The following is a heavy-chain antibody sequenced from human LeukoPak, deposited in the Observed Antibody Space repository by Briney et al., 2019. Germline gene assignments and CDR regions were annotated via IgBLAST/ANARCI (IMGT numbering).Heavy chain of an antibody. J-gene: IGHJ4*02. V-gene: IGHV3-23*01. Sequence: GSLRLSCAASGFTFSNHGMSWVRQAPGKGLEWVSAISASGDKTVYIDSVKGRFTISRDNSKDTLYLHMHSLGAEDSAVYYCAGSSLGFLEWFPFDYWGQGTPVTVSS. CDR1: GFTFSNHG. CDR3: AGSSLGFLEWFPFDY. CDR2: ISASGDKT. D-gene: IGHD3-3*01.